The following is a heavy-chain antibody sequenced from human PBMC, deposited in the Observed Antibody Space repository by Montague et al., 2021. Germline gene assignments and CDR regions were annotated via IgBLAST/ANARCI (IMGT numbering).Heavy chain of an antibody. V-gene: IGHV4-61*01. CDR3: AREIAVAGLFDY. Sequence: SETLSLTCSVSGGSISSVSYYWSWIRQPAGKGLEWIACIYYTGSTHNNPSLKSRVTISVDTSKNQFSLKLSSVTAADTAVYYCAREIAVAGLFDYWGQGTLVTVSS. D-gene: IGHD6-19*01. CDR1: GGSISSVSYY. J-gene: IGHJ4*02. CDR2: IYYTGST.